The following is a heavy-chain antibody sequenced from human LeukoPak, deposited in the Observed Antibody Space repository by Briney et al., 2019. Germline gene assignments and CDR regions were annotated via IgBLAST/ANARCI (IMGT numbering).Heavy chain of an antibody. V-gene: IGHV5-51*01. D-gene: IGHD5-24*01. CDR3: ARHEGGERWLQFVSFDY. J-gene: IGHJ4*02. CDR1: GYSFTSYW. CDR2: IYPGDSDT. Sequence: GESLKISCKGSGYSFTSYWIGWVRQMPGKGLEWMGIIYPGDSDTRYSPSFQGQVTISADKSISTAYLQWSSLKASDTAMYYCARHEGGERWLQFVSFDYWGQGTLVTVSS.